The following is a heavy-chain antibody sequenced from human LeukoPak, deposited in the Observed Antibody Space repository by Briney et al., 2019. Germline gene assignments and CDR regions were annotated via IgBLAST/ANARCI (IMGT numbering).Heavy chain of an antibody. CDR1: GYSFTSYW. J-gene: IGHJ4*02. CDR3: ARMTTVTTRLTY. D-gene: IGHD4-17*01. Sequence: GESLKISCKGSGYSFTSYWIGWVRQMPGKGLEWMGIIYPSDSDTRYCPSFQGQVTISADRSINTAYLQWSSLKASDTAIYYCARMTTVTTRLTYWGQGTLVTVSS. V-gene: IGHV5-51*01. CDR2: IYPSDSDT.